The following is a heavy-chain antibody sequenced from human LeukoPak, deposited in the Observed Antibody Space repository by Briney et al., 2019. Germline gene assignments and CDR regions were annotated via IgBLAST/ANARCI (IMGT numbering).Heavy chain of an antibody. CDR2: IDYDSSHI. CDR3: TRDPLRYLRVGHYDY. D-gene: IGHD3-9*01. J-gene: IGHJ4*02. CDR1: GFTFSTSA. Sequence: GGSLRLSCAASGFTFSTSAMNWVRQVPGKGLEWVSSIDYDSSHISYAASVRGRFTISRDNARDSVYLQMDSLRVEDTAVYYCTRDPLRYLRVGHYDYWGQGTLVAVSS. V-gene: IGHV3-21*01.